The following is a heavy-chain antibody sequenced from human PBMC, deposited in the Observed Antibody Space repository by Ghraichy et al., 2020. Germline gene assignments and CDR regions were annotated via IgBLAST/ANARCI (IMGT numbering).Heavy chain of an antibody. V-gene: IGHV1-69*13. CDR2: IIPIFGTA. D-gene: IGHD3-3*01. J-gene: IGHJ5*02. CDR3: ARDRFLRFLEWSQRGGWFDP. Sequence: SVKVSCKASGGTFSSYAISWVRQAPGQGLEWMGGIIPIFGTANYAQKFQGRVTITADESTSTAYMELSSLRSEDTAVYYCARDRFLRFLEWSQRGGWFDPWGQGTLVTVSS. CDR1: GGTFSSYA.